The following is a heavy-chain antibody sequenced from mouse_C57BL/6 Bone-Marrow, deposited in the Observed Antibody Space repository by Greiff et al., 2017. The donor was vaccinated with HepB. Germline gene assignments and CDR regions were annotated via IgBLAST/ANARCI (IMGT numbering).Heavy chain of an antibody. CDR3: ARGDGGPYYFDY. V-gene: IGHV3-6*01. CDR1: GYSITSGYY. Sequence: EVQRVESGPGLVKPSQSLSLTCSVPGYSITSGYYWNWIRQFPGNKLEWMGYISYDGSNNYNPSLKNRISITRDTSKNQFFLKLNSVTTEDTATYYCARGDGGPYYFDYWGQGTTLTVSS. D-gene: IGHD2-3*01. CDR2: ISYDGSN. J-gene: IGHJ2*01.